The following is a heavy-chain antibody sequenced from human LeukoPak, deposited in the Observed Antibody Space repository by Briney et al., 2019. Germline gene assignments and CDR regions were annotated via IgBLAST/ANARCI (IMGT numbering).Heavy chain of an antibody. J-gene: IGHJ4*02. V-gene: IGHV1-69*05. CDR1: GGTFSSYA. D-gene: IGHD6-6*01. CDR3: ARPKSSSAGGYYFDY. CDR2: IIPIFGTA. Sequence: GASVKVSCKASGGTFSSYAISWVGQAPGQGLEWMGGIIPIFGTANYAQKFQGRVTITTDESTSTAYMELSSLRSEDTAVYYRARPKSSSAGGYYFDYWGQGTLVTVSS.